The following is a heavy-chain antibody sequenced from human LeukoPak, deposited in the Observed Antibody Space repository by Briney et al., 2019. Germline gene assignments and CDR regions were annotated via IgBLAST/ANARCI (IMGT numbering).Heavy chain of an antibody. D-gene: IGHD6-13*01. CDR1: GFTFSTYS. CDR2: ISSSSSYI. Sequence: SGGSLRLSCAASGFTFSTYSMNWVRQAPGKGLEWVSSISSSSSYIYYADSVKGRFTISRDNAKNSLYLQMNSLRAEDTAVYYCTRDRESSRWFDYWGQGNLVTVSS. V-gene: IGHV3-21*01. J-gene: IGHJ4*02. CDR3: TRDRESSRWFDY.